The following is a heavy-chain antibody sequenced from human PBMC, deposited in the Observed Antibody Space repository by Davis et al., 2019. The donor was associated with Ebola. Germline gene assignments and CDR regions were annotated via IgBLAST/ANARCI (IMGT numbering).Heavy chain of an antibody. CDR2: ISSDGSET. J-gene: IGHJ4*02. V-gene: IGHV3-30*04. CDR1: GFTFTTST. Sequence: GESLKISCVASGFTFTTSTMHWVRQAPGKGLEWLAVISSDGSETNYTDSVKGRFTVSRDNSKNTMYSEVKSLRGDDTAVYYCATAPLWGQGTLVTVSS. CDR3: ATAPL.